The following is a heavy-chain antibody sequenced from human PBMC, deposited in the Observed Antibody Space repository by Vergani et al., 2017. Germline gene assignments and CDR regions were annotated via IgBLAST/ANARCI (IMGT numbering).Heavy chain of an antibody. CDR3: ASAAAMVTPPYFYYYMDV. Sequence: QAQLVESGGGVVHPGRSLTLSCVASGFTFGNYGMHWVRQAPGKGLEGVAVISYLGNEKYYADSVKGRFSIYRDTSTKTLFLQLTSVRPDDTAVYVFASAAAMVTPPYFYYYMDVWGKGTAVTVSS. CDR1: GFTFGNYG. D-gene: IGHD4/OR15-4a*01. J-gene: IGHJ6*03. CDR2: ISYLGNEK. V-gene: IGHV3-30*04.